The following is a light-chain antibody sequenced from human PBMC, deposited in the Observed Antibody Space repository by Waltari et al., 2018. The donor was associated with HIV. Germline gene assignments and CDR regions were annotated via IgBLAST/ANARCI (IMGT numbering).Light chain of an antibody. CDR3: QVWVNSVV. CDR2: NDS. J-gene: IGLJ3*02. CDR1: SIGTKE. V-gene: IGLV3-9*01. Sequence: SYELTQPLSVSVALGQTAKSNCGGRSIGTKEVHWYRQKPGQAPELVIFNDSKRPPGIPGRFLGSKSTNTATLTITGAQVGDEADYYCQVWVNSVVFGGGTMLTVL.